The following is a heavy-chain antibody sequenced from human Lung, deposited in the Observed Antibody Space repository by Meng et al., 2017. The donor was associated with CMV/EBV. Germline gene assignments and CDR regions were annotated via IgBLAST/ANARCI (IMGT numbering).Heavy chain of an antibody. CDR2: IYSGGNT. J-gene: IGHJ4*02. CDR1: GFIVSTKY. CDR3: ATEPGYSSAWDN. V-gene: IGHV3-53*01. D-gene: IGHD2-15*01. Sequence: SCAVSGFIVSTKYMSWVRQAPGKGLEWVSTIYSGGNTYSADSVKGRFTISRDNSKNILYLQMKGLTAEDTAVYYCATEPGYSSAWDNWGQGTLVXVSS.